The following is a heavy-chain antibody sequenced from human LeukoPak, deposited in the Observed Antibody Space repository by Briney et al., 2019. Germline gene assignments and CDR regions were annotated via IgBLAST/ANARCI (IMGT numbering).Heavy chain of an antibody. J-gene: IGHJ1*01. CDR3: AKGKIGGYSSSWTHFQH. CDR1: GFTFSSYS. V-gene: IGHV3-48*04. CDR2: ISSSSSTI. Sequence: PGGSLRLSCAASGFTFSSYSMNWVRQAPGKGLEWVSYISSSSSTIYYADSVKGRFTISRDNAKNSLYLQMNSLRAEDTAVYYCAKGKIGGYSSSWTHFQHWGQGTLVTVSS. D-gene: IGHD6-13*01.